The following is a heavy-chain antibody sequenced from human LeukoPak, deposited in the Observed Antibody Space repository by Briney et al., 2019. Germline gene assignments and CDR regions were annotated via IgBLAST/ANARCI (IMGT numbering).Heavy chain of an antibody. CDR3: SRGDYFYDRSGYFHFDY. CDR1: GLTFCDYA. CDR2: IRSKAYGGTT. J-gene: IGHJ4*02. D-gene: IGHD3-22*01. Sequence: PGGSLRLSCTASGLTFCDYAMSWVRQAPGKGREWVGFIRSKAYGGTTEYAASVRGRFTISRDDSKSVAYLQMNSLKTEDTAVYYCSRGDYFYDRSGYFHFDYWGQGTLVTVSS. V-gene: IGHV3-49*04.